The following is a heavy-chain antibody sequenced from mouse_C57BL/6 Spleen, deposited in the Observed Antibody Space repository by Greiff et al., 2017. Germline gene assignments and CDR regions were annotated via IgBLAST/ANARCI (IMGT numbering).Heavy chain of an antibody. Sequence: QVQLQQSGAELVRPGASVKLSCKASGYTFTDYYINWVKQRPGQGLEWIARIYPGSGNTYYNEKFKGKATLTAEKSSSTASMQLSSLTSEDSAVYFCARLLTTVVASAMDYWGQGTSVTVSS. CDR2: IYPGSGNT. D-gene: IGHD1-1*01. CDR1: GYTFTDYY. V-gene: IGHV1-76*01. CDR3: ARLLTTVVASAMDY. J-gene: IGHJ4*01.